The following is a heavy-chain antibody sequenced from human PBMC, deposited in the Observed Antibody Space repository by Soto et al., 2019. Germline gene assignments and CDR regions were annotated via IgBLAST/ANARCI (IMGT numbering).Heavy chain of an antibody. CDR2: VSSSGGNS. D-gene: IGHD3-16*01. J-gene: IGHJ4*02. V-gene: IGHV3-23*01. Sequence: GGSPRLSLAASGFTLNTYGMSWVRKAPEKGLEWLSPVSSSGGNSYYADSVKGRFTISRDNSKNTLYLQMNSLRAADTAVYYCAKDYGTNVHTLVDYWRQGT. CDR3: AKDYGTNVHTLVDY. CDR1: GFTLNTYG.